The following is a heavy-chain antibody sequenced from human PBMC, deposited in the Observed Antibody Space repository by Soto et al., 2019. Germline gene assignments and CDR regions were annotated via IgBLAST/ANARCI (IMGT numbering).Heavy chain of an antibody. Sequence: KTSETLSLTCTVSGGSISSGGYYWSWIRQHPGKGLEWIGYIYYSGSTYYNPSLKSRVTISVDTSKNQFSLKLSSVTAADTAVYYSARIHYSTSWYGFDYWGQGTLVTVSS. CDR3: ARIHYSTSWYGFDY. CDR1: GGSISSGGYY. V-gene: IGHV4-31*03. J-gene: IGHJ4*02. D-gene: IGHD6-13*01. CDR2: IYYSGST.